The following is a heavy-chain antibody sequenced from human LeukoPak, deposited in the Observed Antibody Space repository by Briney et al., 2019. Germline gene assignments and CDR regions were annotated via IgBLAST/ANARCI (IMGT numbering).Heavy chain of an antibody. Sequence: PSETLSLTCPVSGGSISSYYWSWIRQPAGKGLEWIGRIYTSGSTNYNPSLKSRVTMSVDTSKNQFSLKLTSMTAADTAVYYCARDRYGSGSYYKSWFDPWGQGTLVTVSS. D-gene: IGHD3-10*01. J-gene: IGHJ5*02. CDR2: IYTSGST. CDR1: GGSISSYY. V-gene: IGHV4-4*07. CDR3: ARDRYGSGSYYKSWFDP.